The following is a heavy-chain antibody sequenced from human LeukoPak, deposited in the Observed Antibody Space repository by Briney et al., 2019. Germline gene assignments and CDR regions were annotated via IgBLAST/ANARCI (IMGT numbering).Heavy chain of an antibody. J-gene: IGHJ4*02. V-gene: IGHV4-4*07. CDR3: ARDRGCSSRLSFDY. D-gene: IGHD6-13*01. CDR2: IYISRST. Sequence: SDTLSLTCTVSGGSISSYYWSWIPQPAGKGLKWIGRIYISRSTNYNPSLKSPITMSVDTSKNQFTLKLSTVTAADTAVYYCARDRGCSSRLSFDYWGQGTLVTVSS. CDR1: GGSISSYY.